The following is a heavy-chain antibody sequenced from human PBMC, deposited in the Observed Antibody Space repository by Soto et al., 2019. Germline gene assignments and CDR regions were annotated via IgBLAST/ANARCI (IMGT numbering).Heavy chain of an antibody. D-gene: IGHD3-3*01. Sequence: SLRLSCSASGFTFSSYAMHWVRQAPGKGLEYVSAISSNGSSTYYADSVKGRFSISRDNSKNTLYLQMSSLRAEDTAVYYCVKALFQYYDFWSGYYGSGYYYGMDVWGQGTTVTVSS. CDR2: ISSNGSST. CDR1: GFTFSSYA. V-gene: IGHV3-64D*06. CDR3: VKALFQYYDFWSGYYGSGYYYGMDV. J-gene: IGHJ6*02.